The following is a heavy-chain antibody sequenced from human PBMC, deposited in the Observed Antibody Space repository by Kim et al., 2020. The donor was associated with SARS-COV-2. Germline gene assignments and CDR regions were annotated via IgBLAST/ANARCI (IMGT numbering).Heavy chain of an antibody. D-gene: IGHD3-10*01. CDR1: GFSLSSYG. V-gene: IGHV3-23*01. J-gene: IGHJ4*02. CDR2: IITESGDST. Sequence: GGSLRLSCAASGFSLSSYGMIWVRQAPGKGLEWVSSIITESGDSTYYADSVKGRFTISRDNSKNTLYLQMNSLRGDDTAIYYCAKTLRRDTKGDIDFWGQGTLVTVSS. CDR3: AKTLRRDTKGDIDF.